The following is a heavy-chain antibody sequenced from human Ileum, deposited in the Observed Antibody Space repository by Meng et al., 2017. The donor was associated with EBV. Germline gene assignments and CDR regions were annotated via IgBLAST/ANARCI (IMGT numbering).Heavy chain of an antibody. Sequence: VRLQGSGRGLVKVLGTLSLTCAVCGGRMSSSNWWNWVRKHPGKGLEWIGEIYYSGGTIYNPSLKSRVTISVDKSKNLFSLKLSSVTAADTAVYYCARGYGSGRDYFDYWGQGTLVPSPQ. J-gene: IGHJ4*02. V-gene: IGHV4-4*02. CDR3: ARGYGSGRDYFDY. CDR1: GGRMSSSNW. D-gene: IGHD3-10*01. CDR2: IYYSGGT.